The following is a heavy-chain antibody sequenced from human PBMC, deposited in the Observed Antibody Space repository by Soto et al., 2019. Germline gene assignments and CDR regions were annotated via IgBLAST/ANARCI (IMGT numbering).Heavy chain of an antibody. D-gene: IGHD3-22*01. CDR2: IYTGGGT. CDR1: GFSASSHY. V-gene: IGHV3-53*01. Sequence: GGSLRLSCAASGFSASSHYMSWVRQAPGKGLEWVSLIYTGGGTYFADSVRGRFTISRDKSKNIVYLQMNNLRAEDTAVYYCAREQNYYYDTTGYYMGLFDFWGQGTVVTVS. J-gene: IGHJ4*02. CDR3: AREQNYYYDTTGYYMGLFDF.